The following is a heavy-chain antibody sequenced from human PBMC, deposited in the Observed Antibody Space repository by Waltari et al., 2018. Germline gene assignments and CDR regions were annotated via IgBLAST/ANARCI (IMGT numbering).Heavy chain of an antibody. CDR2: ISSSSSTI. CDR3: AKDPRAYCSSTSCLDY. J-gene: IGHJ4*02. Sequence: EVQLVESGGGLVQPGGSLRLSCAASGFTFSSYSMNWVRPAPGKGLEWVSYISSSSSTIYYADSVKGRFTISRDNAKNSLYLQMNSLRAEDTAVYYCAKDPRAYCSSTSCLDYWGQGTLVTVSS. D-gene: IGHD2-2*01. V-gene: IGHV3-48*04. CDR1: GFTFSSYS.